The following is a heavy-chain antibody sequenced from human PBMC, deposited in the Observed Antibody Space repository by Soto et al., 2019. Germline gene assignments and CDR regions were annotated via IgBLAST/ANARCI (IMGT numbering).Heavy chain of an antibody. CDR1: GFTFSSYG. J-gene: IGHJ4*02. D-gene: IGHD2-8*01. CDR3: AKDLGDCTNGVCYTPFDY. CDR2: ISYDGSNK. V-gene: IGHV3-30*18. Sequence: QVQLVESGGGVVQPGRSLRLSCAASGFTFSSYGMHWVRQAPGKGLEWVAVISYDGSNKYYADSVKGRFTISRDNSKNTLYLQMNSLRAEDTAVYYCAKDLGDCTNGVCYTPFDYWGQGTLVTVSS.